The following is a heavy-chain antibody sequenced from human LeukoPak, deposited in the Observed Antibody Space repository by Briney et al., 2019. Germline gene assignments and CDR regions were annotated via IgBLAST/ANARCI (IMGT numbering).Heavy chain of an antibody. Sequence: PGGSLRLSCAASGFTFDDYAMHWARQAPGKGLEWVSLISWDGGCTYYADSVKGRFTISRDNSKNSLYLQMNSLRAEDTALYYCAKDPSVAGVGYYFDYWGQGTLVTVSS. J-gene: IGHJ4*02. CDR1: GFTFDDYA. CDR2: ISWDGGCT. CDR3: AKDPSVAGVGYYFDY. V-gene: IGHV3-43D*03. D-gene: IGHD6-19*01.